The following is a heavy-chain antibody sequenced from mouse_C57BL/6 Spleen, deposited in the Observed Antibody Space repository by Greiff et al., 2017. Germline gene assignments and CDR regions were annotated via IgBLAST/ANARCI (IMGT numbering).Heavy chain of an antibody. V-gene: IGHV1-80*01. CDR1: GYAFSSYW. Sequence: QVQLQQSGAELVKPGASVKISCKASGYAFSSYWMNWVKQRPGKGLEWIGQIYPGDGDTNYNGKFKGKATLTADQSSSTAYMQLSSLTSEDSAVYVCARGDSYYWYFDVWSTGTTVTVSS. J-gene: IGHJ1*03. CDR3: ARGDSYYWYFDV. D-gene: IGHD2-12*01. CDR2: IYPGDGDT.